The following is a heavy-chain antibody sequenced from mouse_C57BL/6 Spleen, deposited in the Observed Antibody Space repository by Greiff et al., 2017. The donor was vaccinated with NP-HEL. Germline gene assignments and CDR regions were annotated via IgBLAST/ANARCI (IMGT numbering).Heavy chain of an antibody. J-gene: IGHJ4*01. D-gene: IGHD2-4*01. CDR1: GFTFSDYG. Sequence: EVQLVESGGGLVKPGGSLKLSCAASGFTFSDYGMHWVRQAPEKGLEWVAYISSGSSTIYYADTVKGRFTISRDNAKKTLFLQMTSLRSEDTAMYYCARRAITRAMDYWGQGTSVTVSS. V-gene: IGHV5-17*01. CDR2: ISSGSSTI. CDR3: ARRAITRAMDY.